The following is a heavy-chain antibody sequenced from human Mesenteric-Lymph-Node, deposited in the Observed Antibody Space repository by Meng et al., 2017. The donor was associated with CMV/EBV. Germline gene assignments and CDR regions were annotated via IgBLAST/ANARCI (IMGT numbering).Heavy chain of an antibody. V-gene: IGHV4-59*11. CDR1: GGSINNHY. CDR2: IYYSGST. D-gene: IGHD6-19*01. Sequence: SETLSLTCTVSGGSINNHYWSWIRQPPGKGLEWIGYIYYSGSTNYNSALKSRVTISVDTSKNQFSLKLSSVTAADTAVYYCARDGSSGWYTTYYFDYWGQGTLVTVSS. CDR3: ARDGSSGWYTTYYFDY. J-gene: IGHJ4*02.